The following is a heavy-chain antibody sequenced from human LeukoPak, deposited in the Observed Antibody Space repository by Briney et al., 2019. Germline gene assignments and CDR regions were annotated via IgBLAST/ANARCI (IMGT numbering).Heavy chain of an antibody. D-gene: IGHD3-16*02. CDR2: VHQTGSP. CDR1: GSSVNSDQY. J-gene: IGHJ3*02. Sequence: SETLSLTCDVSGSSVNSDQYWGWMRPSPGAGLEWIGSVHQTGSPYYNPSLGSRVSLSIDSTKNSFFLRLTSVTAADTAVYYCAMLRLGELSLLANAYDIWGQGTMVIVSS. CDR3: AMLRLGELSLLANAYDI. V-gene: IGHV4-38-2*01.